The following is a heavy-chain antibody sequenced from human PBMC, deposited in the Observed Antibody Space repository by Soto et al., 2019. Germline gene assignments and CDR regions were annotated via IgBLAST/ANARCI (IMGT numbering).Heavy chain of an antibody. CDR1: GFTFSSYG. V-gene: IGHV3-30*18. J-gene: IGHJ2*01. Sequence: VQLVESGGGVVQPGRSLRLSCAASGFTFSSYGMHWVRQAPGKGLEWVAVISYDGSNKYYADSVKGRFTISRDNSKNTLYLQMNSLRAEDTAVYYCAKEGIWDDYGDNELNWYFDLWGRGTLVTVSS. D-gene: IGHD4-17*01. CDR3: AKEGIWDDYGDNELNWYFDL. CDR2: ISYDGSNK.